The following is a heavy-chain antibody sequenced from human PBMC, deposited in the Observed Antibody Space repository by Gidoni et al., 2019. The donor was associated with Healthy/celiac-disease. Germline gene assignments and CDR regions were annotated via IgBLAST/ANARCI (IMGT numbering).Heavy chain of an antibody. CDR2: MNPNIGNT. CDR3: ARDSLYCTNGVCYRGRGDY. V-gene: IGHV1-8*01. Sequence: QVQLVQSGAEVKKPGASVKVSCKASGYTFTSYDINWVRQATGQGLEWMGWMNPNIGNTGYAHKFQGRVTMTRNTSISTAYMELSSLRSEDTAVYYCARDSLYCTNGVCYRGRGDYWGQGTLVTVSS. J-gene: IGHJ4*02. CDR1: GYTFTSYD. D-gene: IGHD2-8*01.